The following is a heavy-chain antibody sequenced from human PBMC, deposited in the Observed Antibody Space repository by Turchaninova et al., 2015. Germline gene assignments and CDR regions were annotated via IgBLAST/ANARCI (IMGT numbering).Heavy chain of an antibody. CDR2: ISRSSDYI. V-gene: IGHV3-21*01. Sequence: EVQLVESGGGLVKPGGSLRLSCAASKFTFSDYNMNWVRQAPGKGLEWVSSISRSSDYIYYADSVKGRFTISRDNAKNSLYLQMNSLGAEDTAVYDCARGERGLEYYYYYRDVWGTGTTVTVSS. CDR1: KFTFSDYN. CDR3: ARGERGLEYYYYYRDV. J-gene: IGHJ6*03. D-gene: IGHD3/OR15-3a*01.